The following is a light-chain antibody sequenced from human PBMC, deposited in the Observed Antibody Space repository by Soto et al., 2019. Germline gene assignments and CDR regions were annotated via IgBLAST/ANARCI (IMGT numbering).Light chain of an antibody. CDR2: GAS. V-gene: IGKV3-15*01. CDR1: QSVSSN. Sequence: EIVMTQSQTTLSVSPGERAILSCRASQSVSSNLAWYQQKPGQAPRLLIYGASTRATGIPARFSGSGSGTEFTLTISSLQSEDFAVYYCQQYNNWTFGQGTKVEIK. J-gene: IGKJ1*01. CDR3: QQYNNWT.